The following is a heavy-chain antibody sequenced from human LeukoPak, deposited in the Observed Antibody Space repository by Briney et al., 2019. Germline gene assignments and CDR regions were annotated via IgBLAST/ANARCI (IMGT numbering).Heavy chain of an antibody. CDR2: ISYDGSNK. Sequence: GSLRLSCAASGFTFSSYAMHWVRQAPGKGLGWVAVISYDGSNKYYADSVKGRFTISRDNSKNTLYLQMNSLRAEDTAVYYCATLAAAGTLVDYWGQGTLVTVSS. D-gene: IGHD6-13*01. V-gene: IGHV3-30-3*01. CDR3: ATLAAAGTLVDY. CDR1: GFTFSSYA. J-gene: IGHJ4*02.